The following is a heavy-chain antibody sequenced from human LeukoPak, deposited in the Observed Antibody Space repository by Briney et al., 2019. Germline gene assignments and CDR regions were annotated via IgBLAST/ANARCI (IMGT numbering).Heavy chain of an antibody. Sequence: SETLSLTCIVSGGSISITNYYWGWIRQSPGKGLEWIGSINYRGSTYYNPSLKSRVTISVDTSKNQFSLKLTSVTAADTAVYYCAGQRAWFGEWAFDYWGQGTLVSVSS. CDR1: GGSISITNYY. V-gene: IGHV4-39*01. J-gene: IGHJ4*02. D-gene: IGHD3-10*01. CDR3: AGQRAWFGEWAFDY. CDR2: INYRGST.